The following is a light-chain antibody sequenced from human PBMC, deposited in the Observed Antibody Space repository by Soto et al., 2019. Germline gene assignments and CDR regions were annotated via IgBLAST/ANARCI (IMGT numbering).Light chain of an antibody. V-gene: IGKV3-15*01. J-gene: IGKJ1*01. CDR2: GAS. CDR3: QQYNNWPPDRT. Sequence: EIVMTQSPATLSVSPGERATLSCRASESVGSNLAWYQQKPGQAPRLLIYGASTRATGIPARFSGSGSGTEFTLTISSLQSADLAIYFCQQYNNWPPDRTFGQGTKVEIK. CDR1: ESVGSN.